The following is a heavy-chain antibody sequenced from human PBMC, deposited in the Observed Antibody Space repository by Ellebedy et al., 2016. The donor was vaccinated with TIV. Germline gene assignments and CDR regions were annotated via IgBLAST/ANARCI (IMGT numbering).Heavy chain of an antibody. CDR1: GFSFRSYW. Sequence: GESLKISCEASGFSFRSYWMSWVRQAPGKGLEWVANINQGGGQKYYVDSVKGRFTVSRDNAQNSLYLQMNSLRVEDTAVYYCARDGAYGDYSPGQYGLDVWGRGTTVTVS. CDR3: ARDGAYGDYSPGQYGLDV. CDR2: INQGGGQK. V-gene: IGHV3-7*03. J-gene: IGHJ6*02. D-gene: IGHD4-17*01.